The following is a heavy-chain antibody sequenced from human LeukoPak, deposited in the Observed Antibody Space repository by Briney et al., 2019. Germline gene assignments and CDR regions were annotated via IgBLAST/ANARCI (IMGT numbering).Heavy chain of an antibody. J-gene: IGHJ4*02. CDR1: GFTFSSYS. CDR3: ARDFRGTIDS. Sequence: PGGSLRLSCAASGFTFSSYSMNWARQAPGKGLEWVSSIGRDRSYMYYADSVKGRFTISRDDAQNSLYLQLTSLRVEDTAIYYCARDFRGTIDSWGQGTLVTVSS. CDR2: IGRDRSYM. D-gene: IGHD1-7*01. V-gene: IGHV3-21*01.